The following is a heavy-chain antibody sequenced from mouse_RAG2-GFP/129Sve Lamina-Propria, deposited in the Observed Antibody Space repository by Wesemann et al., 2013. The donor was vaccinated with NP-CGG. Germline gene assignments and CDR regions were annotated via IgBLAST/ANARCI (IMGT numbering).Heavy chain of an antibody. CDR1: GFTFSDYG. CDR2: IRLKSDNYAT. Sequence: GGLVKPGGSLKLSCAASGFTFSDYGMHWVRQAPEKGLEWVAQIRLKSDNYATHYAESVKGRFTISRDDSKSCVYLQMNNLRAEDTGIYYCTWGFDYWGQGTTLTVSS. V-gene: IGHV6-3*01. J-gene: IGHJ2*01. CDR3: TWGFDY.